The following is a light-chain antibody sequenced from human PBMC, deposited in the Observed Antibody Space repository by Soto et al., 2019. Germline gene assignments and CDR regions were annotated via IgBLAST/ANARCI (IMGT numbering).Light chain of an antibody. Sequence: IQLTQSPSSLSASVGDRVTITCQASQDVGHFFNWYQQKPGKAPKLLIYDVSNLETGVPSRFSGGGFRTDFTFTISSLQPEDVATYYCPQYNDLPFTFGPGTKVYI. CDR1: QDVGHF. CDR2: DVS. CDR3: PQYNDLPFT. V-gene: IGKV1-33*01. J-gene: IGKJ3*01.